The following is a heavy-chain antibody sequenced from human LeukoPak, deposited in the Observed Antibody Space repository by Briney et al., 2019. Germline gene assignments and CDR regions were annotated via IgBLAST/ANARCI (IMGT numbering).Heavy chain of an antibody. J-gene: IGHJ5*02. CDR2: IRSKANSYAT. Sequence: PGGSLRLSCAASGFTFSGSAMHWVRQASGKGLEWVGRIRSKANSYATAYAASVKGRFTISRDNSKNTLYLQMNSLRAEDTAVYYCAKMYDSSGYYESLRFDPWGQGTLVTVSS. V-gene: IGHV3-73*01. D-gene: IGHD3-22*01. CDR3: AKMYDSSGYYESLRFDP. CDR1: GFTFSGSA.